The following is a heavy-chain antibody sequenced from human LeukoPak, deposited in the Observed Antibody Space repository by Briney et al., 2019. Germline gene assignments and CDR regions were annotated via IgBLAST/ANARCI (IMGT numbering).Heavy chain of an antibody. CDR2: ISAFNVDT. Sequence: ASMKVSCKASGYTFINYGFSWGRQAPGQGLEWRGWISAFNVDTNYLQKFQGRVTMSTDTSTNTVYMELRSLRSDDTAVYYCATVSTKCRVAGYDPQWYLDLWGRGTPVTVSP. D-gene: IGHD5-12*01. V-gene: IGHV1-18*04. CDR3: ATVSTKCRVAGYDPQWYLDL. J-gene: IGHJ2*01. CDR1: GYTFINYG.